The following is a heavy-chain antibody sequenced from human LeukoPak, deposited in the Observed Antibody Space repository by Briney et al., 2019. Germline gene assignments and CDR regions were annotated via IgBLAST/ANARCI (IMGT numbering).Heavy chain of an antibody. CDR2: ISAYNGNT. CDR3: ARDARRPLASYYGMDV. CDR1: GYTFTSYG. J-gene: IGHJ6*04. Sequence: ASVKVSCKASGYTFTSYGISWVRQAPGQGLEWMGWISAYNGNTNYAQKLQGRVTMTTDTSTSTAYMELRSLRSDDTAVYYCARDARRPLASYYGMDVWGKGTTVTVSS. V-gene: IGHV1-18*04.